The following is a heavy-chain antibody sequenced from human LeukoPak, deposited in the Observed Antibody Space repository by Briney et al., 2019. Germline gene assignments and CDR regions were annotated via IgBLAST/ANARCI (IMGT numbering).Heavy chain of an antibody. CDR3: ARQGAAAIHSGSFDI. CDR2: INTSGST. Sequence: SETLSLTCTVSGASINNYYWSWLRQTAGKRLEWIGPINTSGSTNYNPSLKSRVTTSVDTSKNQFSLKLTSVTAADTAVYYCARQGAAAIHSGSFDIWGQGTMVTVSS. CDR1: GASINNYY. D-gene: IGHD2-2*01. V-gene: IGHV4-4*07. J-gene: IGHJ3*02.